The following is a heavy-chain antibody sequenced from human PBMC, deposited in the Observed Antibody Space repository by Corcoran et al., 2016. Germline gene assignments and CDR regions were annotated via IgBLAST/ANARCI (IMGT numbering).Heavy chain of an antibody. D-gene: IGHD1-26*01. J-gene: IGHJ4*02. CDR2: IKRNTDGGTT. V-gene: IGHV3-15*01. CDR1: GFTFSNDW. Sequence: EVQLVESGGGLVKPGGSLRLSCAASGFTFSNDWMSWVRQAPGQGLEWVGRIKRNTDGGTTEYAAPVKGRFTISRDDSKNTLYLQMNSLKTDCTAVYYCTTDSFDSIVGAPGWGQGTLVTVSS. CDR3: TTDSFDSIVGAPG.